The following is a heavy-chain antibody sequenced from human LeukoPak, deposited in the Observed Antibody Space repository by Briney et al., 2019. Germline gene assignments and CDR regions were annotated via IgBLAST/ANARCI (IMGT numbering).Heavy chain of an antibody. J-gene: IGHJ3*02. V-gene: IGHV3-21*05. D-gene: IGHD2-15*01. CDR2: ISSSSSYI. CDR3: ARVVLRVHRMSNDAFDI. CDR1: GFTFSSYE. Sequence: PGGSLRLSCAASGFTFSSYEMNWVRQAPGKGLEWVSYISSSSSYIYYADSVKGRFTISRDNAKNSLYLQMNSLRAEDTAVYYCARVVLRVHRMSNDAFDIWGQGTMVTVSS.